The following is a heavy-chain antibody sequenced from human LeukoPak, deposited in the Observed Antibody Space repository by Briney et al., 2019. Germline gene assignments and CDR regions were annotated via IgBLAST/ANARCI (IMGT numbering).Heavy chain of an antibody. CDR2: INHSGST. CDR1: GGSFSGYS. V-gene: IGHV4-34*01. CDR3: ARRRLGDAFDV. J-gene: IGHJ3*01. Sequence: PSETLSLTCAVYGGSFSGYSWSWIRQPPGKGLEWIGEINHSGSTNYNPSLKSRVSLSVHTSKNQFSLRLSSVTAADTAIYYCARRRLGDAFDVWGQGTMVAVSS. D-gene: IGHD3-16*01.